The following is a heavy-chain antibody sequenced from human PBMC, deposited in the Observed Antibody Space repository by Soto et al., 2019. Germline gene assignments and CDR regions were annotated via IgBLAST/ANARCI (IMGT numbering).Heavy chain of an antibody. CDR1: GFTFSSYA. V-gene: IGHV3-23*01. CDR2: ISGSGGST. D-gene: IGHD6-13*01. Sequence: GGSLRLSCAASGFTFSSYAMSWVRQAPGKGLEWVSAISGSGGSTYYADSVKGRFTISRDNSKNTLYLQMNSLRAEDTAVYYCAKDLEGQQLVHLLDYWGQGTLVTVSS. J-gene: IGHJ4*02. CDR3: AKDLEGQQLVHLLDY.